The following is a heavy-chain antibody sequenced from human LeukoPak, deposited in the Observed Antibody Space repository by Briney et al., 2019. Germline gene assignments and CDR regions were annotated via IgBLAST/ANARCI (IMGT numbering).Heavy chain of an antibody. CDR3: ARLKTSYYYYYMDV. V-gene: IGHV4-30-2*01. CDR2: IYHSGST. J-gene: IGHJ6*03. Sequence: KASETLSLTCTVSGGSISSGGYYWSWIRQPPGKGLEWIGYIYHSGSTYYNPSLKSRVTISVDRSKNQFSLKLSSVTAADTAVYYCARLKTSYYYYYMDVWGKGTTVTVSS. CDR1: GGSISSGGYY.